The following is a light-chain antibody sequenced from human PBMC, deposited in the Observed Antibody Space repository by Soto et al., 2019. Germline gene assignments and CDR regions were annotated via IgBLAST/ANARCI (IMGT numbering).Light chain of an antibody. CDR2: DAS. Sequence: DIQMTQSPSTLSASVGDRVTITCRASQSISSWLAWYQQKPGKAPKLLIYDASSLESGVPSRFSGSGSGTEFTLTISSLQPDDFETYYCQPYNSYSETLGPGTKVDIK. CDR1: QSISSW. V-gene: IGKV1-5*01. J-gene: IGKJ3*01. CDR3: QPYNSYSET.